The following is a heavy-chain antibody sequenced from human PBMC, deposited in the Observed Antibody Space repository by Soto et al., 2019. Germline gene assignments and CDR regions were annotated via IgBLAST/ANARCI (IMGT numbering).Heavy chain of an antibody. D-gene: IGHD2-2*01. CDR3: ARGQGSTAVADDY. V-gene: IGHV3-23*01. J-gene: IGHJ4*02. Sequence: GGSLRLSCVASGFTFSRHGLSWVSQAPGKGLEWVSTINPSGDSTFYADSVKGRFTISRDNSKNTVYLQMNSLSVGDTAVYLCARGQGSTAVADDYGGQG. CDR2: INPSGDST. CDR1: GFTFSRHG.